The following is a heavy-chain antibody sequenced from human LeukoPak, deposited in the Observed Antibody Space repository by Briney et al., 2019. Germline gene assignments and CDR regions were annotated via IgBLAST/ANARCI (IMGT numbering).Heavy chain of an antibody. Sequence: GSLRLSCAASGFTFSSYSMNWVRQAPGKGLEWVPYISSSSSTIYYADSVKGRFTISRDNSKNTLYLQMNSLRAEDTAVYYCAKDPRAYYDFWSGYYTPDYWGQGTLVTVSS. D-gene: IGHD3-3*01. J-gene: IGHJ4*02. CDR2: ISSSSSTI. CDR3: AKDPRAYYDFWSGYYTPDY. CDR1: GFTFSSYS. V-gene: IGHV3-48*01.